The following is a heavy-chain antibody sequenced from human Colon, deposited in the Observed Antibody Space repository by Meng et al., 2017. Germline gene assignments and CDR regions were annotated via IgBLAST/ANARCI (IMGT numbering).Heavy chain of an antibody. J-gene: IGHJ2*01. Sequence: VQLPESGPGTVKPSQTLSLTCTVSGGSSSSGDYYWSWIRQPPGKGLEWIGYIYYSGSTYYNPSLKSRVTISVDTSKNQFSLKLSSVTAADTAVYYCARGYYDSSGYGYWYFDLWGRGTLVTVSS. D-gene: IGHD3-22*01. CDR2: IYYSGST. V-gene: IGHV4-30-4*01. CDR3: ARGYYDSSGYGYWYFDL. CDR1: GGSSSSGDYY.